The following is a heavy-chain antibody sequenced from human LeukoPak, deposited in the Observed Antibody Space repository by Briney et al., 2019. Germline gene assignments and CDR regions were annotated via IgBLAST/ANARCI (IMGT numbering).Heavy chain of an antibody. CDR2: ISGSGGST. CDR3: AKMGIGYCSGGSCNYYYYGMDV. D-gene: IGHD2-15*01. V-gene: IGHV3-23*01. Sequence: GGSLRLSCAASGFTFSSYAMSWVRQAPGKGLEWVSAISGSGGSTYYADSVKGRFTISRDNSKNTLYLQMNSLRAEDTAVYYCAKMGIGYCSGGSCNYYYYGMDVWGQGTTVTASS. CDR1: GFTFSSYA. J-gene: IGHJ6*02.